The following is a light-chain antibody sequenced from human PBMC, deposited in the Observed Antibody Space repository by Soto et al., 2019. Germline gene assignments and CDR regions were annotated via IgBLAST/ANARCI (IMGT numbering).Light chain of an antibody. CDR1: QSISSY. Sequence: DIQMTQSPSSLSASVGDRVTITCRASQSISSYFNWYQQKPGKAPNLLIYAASPLQSGVPSRFSGSGSGTVFTLTMRSLQPEDFATYYCQQSYTTPLTFGGGTKVAIK. J-gene: IGKJ4*01. V-gene: IGKV1-39*01. CDR3: QQSYTTPLT. CDR2: AAS.